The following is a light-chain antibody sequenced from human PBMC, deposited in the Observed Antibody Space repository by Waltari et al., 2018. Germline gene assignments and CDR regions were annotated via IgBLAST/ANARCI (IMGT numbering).Light chain of an antibody. V-gene: IGKV1-5*03. CDR1: QSISHW. CDR2: KTS. Sequence: DIQMTQSPSTLSASMGDTVTITCRASQSISHWLAWYQQKPGKAPKLLIYKTSILERGVPSRFSGVGSETEFALTISSLQPDDFATYHCQQYHTFYSFGQGTKLEIK. CDR3: QQYHTFYS. J-gene: IGKJ2*03.